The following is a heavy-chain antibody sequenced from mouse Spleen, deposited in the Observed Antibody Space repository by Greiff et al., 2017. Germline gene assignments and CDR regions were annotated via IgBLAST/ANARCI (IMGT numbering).Heavy chain of an antibody. D-gene: IGHD2-3*01. CDR3: ARQGGYYSFDY. V-gene: IGHV5-9*04. Sequence: EVTLVESGGGLVKLGGSLKLSCAASGFTFSSYAMSWVRQTPAKRLEWVATISSGGGNTYYHDSVKGRFTIPRDNAKNTLYLQMSSLKSEDTAMYYCARQGGYYSFDYWGQGTTFTVSS. CDR1: GFTFSSYA. J-gene: IGHJ2*01. CDR2: ISSGGGNT.